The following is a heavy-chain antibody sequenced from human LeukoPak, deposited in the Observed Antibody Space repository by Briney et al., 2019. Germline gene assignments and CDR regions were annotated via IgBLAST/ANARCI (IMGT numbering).Heavy chain of an antibody. CDR2: INGDGSST. Sequence: GGSLRLSCAASGFTFSSYSMNWVRQAPGKGLVWVSRINGDGSSTDFADSVKGRFTISRDNAKNTLYLQMNSLRAEDTAVYYCARGAPGNTALDYWGPGTLVTVSS. J-gene: IGHJ4*02. V-gene: IGHV3-74*01. CDR1: GFTFSSYS. CDR3: ARGAPGNTALDY. D-gene: IGHD5-18*01.